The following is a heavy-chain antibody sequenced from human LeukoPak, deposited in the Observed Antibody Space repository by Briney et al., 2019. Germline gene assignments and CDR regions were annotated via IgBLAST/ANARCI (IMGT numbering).Heavy chain of an antibody. CDR3: ARDGLSMMVEFDL. CDR2: VDPKDGET. V-gene: IGHV1-24*01. Sequence: ASVKVSCKVSGYTLTKLSIHWVRQAPGKGLEWMGGVDPKDGETIYAQKFQGRVTMTEDTSTDTAYMELRSLRSDDTAVYYCARDGLSMMVEFDLWGQGTLVTVSS. CDR1: GYTLTKLS. D-gene: IGHD2-15*01. J-gene: IGHJ5*02.